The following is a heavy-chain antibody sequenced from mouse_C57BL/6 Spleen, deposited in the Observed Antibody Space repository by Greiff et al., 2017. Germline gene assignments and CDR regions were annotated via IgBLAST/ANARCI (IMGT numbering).Heavy chain of an antibody. CDR1: GFNIKDYY. Sequence: VQLQQSGAELVKPGASVKLSCTASGFNIKDYYMHWVKQRTEQGLEWIGRIDPEDGDTKYAPKLQGKATITADTSANTAYLQRSSLTSEDTAVYYCASSCGDYAMDYWGQGTSVTVSS. V-gene: IGHV14-2*01. CDR3: ASSCGDYAMDY. J-gene: IGHJ4*01. CDR2: IDPEDGDT.